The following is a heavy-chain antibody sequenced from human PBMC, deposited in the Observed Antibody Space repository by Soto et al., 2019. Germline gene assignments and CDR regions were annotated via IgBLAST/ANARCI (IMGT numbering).Heavy chain of an antibody. CDR3: ARGPGYIDGWRTFDF. CDR1: DDSFRGADYY. Sequence: SAETLSLTCTVSDDSFRGADYYWICMGQRLGKGPEWIGYTYHNGDTKYNPALKSRVTMSVDTSKNQFSLRLSSVTAADTAVYFCARGPGYIDGWRTFDFWGRGIQVTVSS. J-gene: IGHJ4*02. V-gene: IGHV4-61*08. D-gene: IGHD6-19*01. CDR2: TYHNGDT.